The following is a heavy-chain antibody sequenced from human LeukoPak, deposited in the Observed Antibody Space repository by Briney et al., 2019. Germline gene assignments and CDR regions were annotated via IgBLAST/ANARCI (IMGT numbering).Heavy chain of an antibody. V-gene: IGHV1-2*02. CDR1: GYTITGHY. J-gene: IGHJ4*02. CDR2: INPNSGDT. CDR3: TREDY. Sequence: ASVKVSCKASGYTITGHYLFWVRQAPGQGREWMGWINPNSGDTNYAQKFQGRVTVTRDTSISTVYMELTRRRSGDTAVYYCTREDYWGQGTPVTVSS.